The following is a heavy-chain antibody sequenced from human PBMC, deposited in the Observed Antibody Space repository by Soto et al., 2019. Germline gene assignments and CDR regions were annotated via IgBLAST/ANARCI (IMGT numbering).Heavy chain of an antibody. J-gene: IGHJ5*02. D-gene: IGHD3-10*01. Sequence: SVKVSCKASGGTFSSYAISWVRQAPGQGLEWMGGIIPIFGTANYAQKFQGRVTITADESTSTAYMELSSLRSEDTAVYYCARDYPSGSPFDPWGQGTLVTVSS. CDR3: ARDYPSGSPFDP. V-gene: IGHV1-69*13. CDR2: IIPIFGTA. CDR1: GGTFSSYA.